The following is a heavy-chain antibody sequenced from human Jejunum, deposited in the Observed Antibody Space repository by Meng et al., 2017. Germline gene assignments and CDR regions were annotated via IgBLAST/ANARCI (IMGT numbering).Heavy chain of an antibody. V-gene: IGHV3-33*01. J-gene: IGHJ4*02. Sequence: QVQLVESGGVVVQPGRSLRFSCAASGYTFSTYGMHWVRQAPGKGLDWVAVIWYDGSKTYYADSVKGRFTISRDDSKNTLYLQMNSLRAEDTAVYYCARDPGIRYYYFDHWGQGALVTVSS. CDR2: IWYDGSKT. CDR1: GYTFSTYG. D-gene: IGHD3-3*02. CDR3: ARDPGIRYYYFDH.